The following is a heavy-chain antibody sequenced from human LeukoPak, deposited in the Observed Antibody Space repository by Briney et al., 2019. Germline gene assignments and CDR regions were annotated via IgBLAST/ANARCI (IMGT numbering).Heavy chain of an antibody. CDR3: AKGSSAGLRYFDY. CDR1: GFTFSGSA. CDR2: ISGSGGST. Sequence: GGSLRLSCAASGFTFSGSAMHWVRQASGKGLEWVSAISGSGGSTYYADSVKGRFTISRDNSKNTLYLQMNSLRAEDTAVYYCAKGSSAGLRYFDYWGQGTLVTVSS. J-gene: IGHJ4*02. D-gene: IGHD1-26*01. V-gene: IGHV3-23*01.